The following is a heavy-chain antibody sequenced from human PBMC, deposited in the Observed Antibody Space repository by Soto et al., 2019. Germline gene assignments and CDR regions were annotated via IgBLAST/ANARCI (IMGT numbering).Heavy chain of an antibody. J-gene: IGHJ6*03. D-gene: IGHD3-3*01. CDR1: GFTVSSNY. V-gene: IGHV3-66*01. Sequence: GGSLRLSCAASGFTVSSNYMSWVRQAPGKGLEWVSVIYSGGSTYYADSVKGRFTISRDNSKNTLYLQMNSLRAEDTAVYYCARVADFWSGPVAKDYYYYMDVWGKGTTVTVSS. CDR2: IYSGGST. CDR3: ARVADFWSGPVAKDYYYYMDV.